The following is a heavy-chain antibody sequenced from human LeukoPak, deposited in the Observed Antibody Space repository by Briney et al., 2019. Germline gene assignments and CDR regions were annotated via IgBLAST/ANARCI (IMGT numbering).Heavy chain of an antibody. CDR2: INPNSGGT. CDR3: AREEWLWKYFDY. J-gene: IGHJ4*02. Sequence: ASVKVSCKASGYTSTGYYMHWVRQAPGQGLEWMGWINPNSGGTNYAQKFQGRVTMTRDTPISTAYMELSRLRSDDTAVYYCAREEWLWKYFDYWGQGTLVTVSS. D-gene: IGHD6-19*01. CDR1: GYTSTGYY. V-gene: IGHV1-2*02.